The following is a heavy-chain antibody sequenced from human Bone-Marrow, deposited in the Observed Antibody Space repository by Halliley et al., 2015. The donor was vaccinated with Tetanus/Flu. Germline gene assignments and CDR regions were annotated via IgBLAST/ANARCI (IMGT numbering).Heavy chain of an antibody. D-gene: IGHD3-22*01. V-gene: IGHV4-59*01. CDR2: SGSF. Sequence: SGSFNYSPPLKSRVTITVDTFKNQISLKLSSVAAADSAVYYCAGVGRTYYYDSSGYWAFDVWGQGTMVTVSS. J-gene: IGHJ3*01. CDR3: AGVGRTYYYDSSGYWAFDV.